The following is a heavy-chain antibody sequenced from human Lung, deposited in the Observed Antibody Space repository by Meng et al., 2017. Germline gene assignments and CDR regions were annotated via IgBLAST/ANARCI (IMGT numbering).Heavy chain of an antibody. D-gene: IGHD1-26*01. CDR3: ARFDISSSGRGDY. Sequence: LRGAAPGRVKPSWPLALTCADPGGSITSSTWWSWVRQTPGKGLEWFGEIFHSGSTNYNPPLESRVTISVVKSKNQFSLKVYSVTAADTATYYCARFDISSSGRGDYWGQGILVTVSS. V-gene: IGHV4-4*02. CDR2: IFHSGST. J-gene: IGHJ4*02. CDR1: GGSITSSTW.